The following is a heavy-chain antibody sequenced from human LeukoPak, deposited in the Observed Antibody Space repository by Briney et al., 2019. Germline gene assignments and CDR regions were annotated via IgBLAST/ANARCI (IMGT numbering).Heavy chain of an antibody. D-gene: IGHD2-21*02. CDR3: ASSAKDCGGDCYSAYYGMDV. V-gene: IGHV5-51*01. J-gene: IGHJ6*02. CDR2: IYPGDSDT. CDR1: GYSFTSYW. Sequence: GESLKISCKGSGYSFTSYWIGWVRQMPGKGLEWMGIIYPGDSDTRYSPSFQGQVTISADKSISTAYLQWSSLKASDTAMYYCASSAKDCGGDCYSAYYGMDVWGQGTTVTVSS.